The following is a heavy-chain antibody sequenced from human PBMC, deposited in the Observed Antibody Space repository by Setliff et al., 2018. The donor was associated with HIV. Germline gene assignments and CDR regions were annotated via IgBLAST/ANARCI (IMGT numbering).Heavy chain of an antibody. CDR2: IYYRGGT. V-gene: IGHV4-59*01. J-gene: IGHJ6*02. Sequence: SETLSLTCAVYGGSFSGYYWGWIRQPPGKGLEWIGYIYYRGGTNYNPSLKSRVTISVDTSKNQFSLKLTSVTAADTAVYYCARDVEHMMDVWGQGTTVTVSS. CDR1: GGSFSGYY. CDR3: ARDVEHMMDV.